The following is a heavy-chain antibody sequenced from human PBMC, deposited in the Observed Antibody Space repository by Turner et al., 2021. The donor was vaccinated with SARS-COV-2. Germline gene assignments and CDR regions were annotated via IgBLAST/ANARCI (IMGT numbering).Heavy chain of an antibody. J-gene: IGHJ4*02. V-gene: IGHV4-59*01. CDR2: VDYDGSS. D-gene: IGHD2-21*02. Sequence: QVQLQESGPGLVKPSETLSSTCSVAVGSITSYYWSWIRQAPGKGLEWIGYVDYDGSSNYNPSLKSRVTISVDTSKNQFSLKLTSVTAADTAVYYCAGGSGSYSAWYFDYWGQGTLVTVSS. CDR3: AGGSGSYSAWYFDY. CDR1: VGSITSYY.